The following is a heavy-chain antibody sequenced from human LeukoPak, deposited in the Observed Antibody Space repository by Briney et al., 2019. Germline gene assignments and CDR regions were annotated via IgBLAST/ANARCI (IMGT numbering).Heavy chain of an antibody. CDR1: GASISGSSYY. D-gene: IGHD6-19*01. J-gene: IGHJ4*02. V-gene: IGHV4-61*01. CDR3: ARGPSAVGGGKIDY. CDR2: IYYSGST. Sequence: SQTLSLTCTVSGASISGSSYYWSWIRQPPGKGLEWIGYIYYSGSTNYNPSLKSRVTISVDTSKNQFSLKLTSVTAADTAVYYCARGPSAVGGGKIDYWGQGTLVTVSS.